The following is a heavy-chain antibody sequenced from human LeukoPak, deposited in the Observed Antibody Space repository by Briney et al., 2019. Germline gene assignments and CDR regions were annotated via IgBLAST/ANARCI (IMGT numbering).Heavy chain of an antibody. Sequence: PGGSLRLSCAASGFTFSSYGMHWVRQAPGKGLEWVAVIRYDGSNKYYADSVKGRFTISRDNSKNTLYLQMNSLRAEDTAVYYCARDDSSSSCFDPWGQGTLVTVSS. CDR3: ARDDSSSSCFDP. CDR2: IRYDGSNK. J-gene: IGHJ5*02. CDR1: GFTFSSYG. D-gene: IGHD6-6*01. V-gene: IGHV3-33*01.